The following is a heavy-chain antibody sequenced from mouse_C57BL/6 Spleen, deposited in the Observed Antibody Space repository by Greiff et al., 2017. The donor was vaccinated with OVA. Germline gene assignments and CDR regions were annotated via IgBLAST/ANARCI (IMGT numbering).Heavy chain of an antibody. CDR3: ARSLNWDSHWYFDV. CDR1: GYTFTSYW. V-gene: IGHV1-52*01. J-gene: IGHJ1*03. Sequence: QVQLKQPGAELVRPGSSVKLSCKASGYTFTSYWMHWVKQRPIQGLEWIGNIDPSDSETHYNQKFKDKATLTVDKSSSTAYMQLSSLTSEDSAVYYCARSLNWDSHWYFDVWGTGTTVTVSS. D-gene: IGHD4-1*01. CDR2: IDPSDSET.